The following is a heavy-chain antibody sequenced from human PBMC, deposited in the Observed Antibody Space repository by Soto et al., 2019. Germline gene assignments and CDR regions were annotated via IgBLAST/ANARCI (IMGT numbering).Heavy chain of an antibody. CDR3: ARVSTGDTAPNYFDF. CDR1: GFTFSYYG. CDR2: IWFDGTRE. D-gene: IGHD2-21*02. Sequence: QVHLVESGGGVVQPGTSLRLSCAASGFTFSYYGMHWVRQAPGQGLEWVAFIWFDGTREFYTDSVKGRFSISRDNSNNPLHLQMNSLTAEDTALYYCARVSTGDTAPNYFDFWGHGTLVTVSS. J-gene: IGHJ4*01. V-gene: IGHV3-33*01.